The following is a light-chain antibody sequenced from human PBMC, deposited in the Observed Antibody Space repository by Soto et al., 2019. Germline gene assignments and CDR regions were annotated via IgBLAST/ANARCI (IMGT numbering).Light chain of an antibody. J-gene: IGLJ3*02. CDR2: EVS. V-gene: IGLV2-14*01. CDR1: SSDVGGYNY. Sequence: QSALTQPASVSGSPGQSITISCTGASSDVGGYNYVSWYQQHPGKAPKLVIYEVSNRPSGVSNRFSGSKSGNTASLTISGLQAEDEADYYCSSYTSSSTLVFGGGIKLTVL. CDR3: SSYTSSSTLV.